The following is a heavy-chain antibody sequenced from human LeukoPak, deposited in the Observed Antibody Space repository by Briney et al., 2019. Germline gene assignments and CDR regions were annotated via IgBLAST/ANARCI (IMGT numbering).Heavy chain of an antibody. CDR3: TRGLYGGYRGDY. V-gene: IGHV1-46*01. Sequence: GASVKVSCKASGYTFSSYYMHWVRQAPGQGLEWMGLINPGGGSTIYAQKFQDRVTMTRGTSTGTVYMELSSLRSDDTAVYYCTRGLYGGYRGDYWGQGTLVTVSS. J-gene: IGHJ4*02. CDR2: INPGGGST. D-gene: IGHD5-12*01. CDR1: GYTFSSYY.